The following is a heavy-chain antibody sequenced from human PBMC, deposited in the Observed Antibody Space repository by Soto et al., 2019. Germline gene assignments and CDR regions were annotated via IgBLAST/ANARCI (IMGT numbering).Heavy chain of an antibody. J-gene: IGHJ4*02. CDR2: ISGSGSST. D-gene: IGHD6-19*01. CDR3: AKEGGWYGFDN. CDR1: GFTFSSYA. Sequence: EVQLLESGGGLGQPGGSLRLSCAASGFTFSSYAMSWVRQAPGKGLEWVSAISGSGSSTYYADSVKGRFTFSRDSSKNTLYLQMNSLRAEDTAVYYCAKEGGWYGFDNWGQGTLVTVSS. V-gene: IGHV3-23*01.